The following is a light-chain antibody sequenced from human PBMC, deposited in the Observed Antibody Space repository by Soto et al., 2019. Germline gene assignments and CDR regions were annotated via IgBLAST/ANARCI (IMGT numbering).Light chain of an antibody. J-gene: IGKJ5*01. CDR3: QQHETLIT. V-gene: IGKV3-20*01. Sequence: EIVLTQSPGTLSLSPGERATLSCRASQRIRSTYLAWYQQKPGQAPRLLIYGAFTRATGIPDRFSGSGSGTDFTLTISRLEPEDFAVYYCQQHETLITFGQGTRLEIK. CDR2: GAF. CDR1: QRIRSTY.